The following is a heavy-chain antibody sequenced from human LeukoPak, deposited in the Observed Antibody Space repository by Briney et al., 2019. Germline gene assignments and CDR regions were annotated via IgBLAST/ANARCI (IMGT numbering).Heavy chain of an antibody. D-gene: IGHD3-22*01. V-gene: IGHV7-4-1*02. Sequence: ASVKVSCKASGHTFTSYAMNWVRQAPGQGLEWMGWINTNTGNPTYAQGFTGRFVFSLDTSVSTAYLQISSLKAEDTAVYYCARDYHYYDSSGYYGFGYWGQGTLVTVSS. CDR2: INTNTGNP. CDR3: ARDYHYYDSSGYYGFGY. J-gene: IGHJ4*02. CDR1: GHTFTSYA.